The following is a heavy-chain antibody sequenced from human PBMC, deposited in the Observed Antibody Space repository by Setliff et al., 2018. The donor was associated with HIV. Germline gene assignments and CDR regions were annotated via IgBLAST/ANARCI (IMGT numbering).Heavy chain of an antibody. J-gene: IGHJ1*01. D-gene: IGHD7-27*01. Sequence: PGGSLRLSCAASGFTFSNFAMSWVRQAPGKGLEWVSAISGGGGKTDYADAVKGRFIISRDNGKSTLFLQMNSLTADDTAVYFCVRDRNGPLGWGQGTLVTVSS. CDR1: GFTFSNFA. CDR2: ISGGGGKT. CDR3: VRDRNGPLG. V-gene: IGHV3-23*01.